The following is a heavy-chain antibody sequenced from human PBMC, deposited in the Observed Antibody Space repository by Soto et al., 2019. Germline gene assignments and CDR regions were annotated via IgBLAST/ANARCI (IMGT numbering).Heavy chain of an antibody. Sequence: QVQLMQSGAEVKKPGASVKVSCKASGDTFTDYYIHWVRQAPGQGLEWMGTVNPSGGHTTYAQHFLGRVTMTRDASTSTLYVELTSLTSDDTAIYYCARGGHVVVMTAALDYWGQGTLVTVSS. J-gene: IGHJ4*02. CDR1: GDTFTDYY. CDR3: ARGGHVVVMTAALDY. D-gene: IGHD2-21*02. V-gene: IGHV1-46*01. CDR2: VNPSGGHT.